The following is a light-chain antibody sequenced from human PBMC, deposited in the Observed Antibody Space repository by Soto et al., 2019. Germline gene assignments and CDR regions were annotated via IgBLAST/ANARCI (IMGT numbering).Light chain of an antibody. V-gene: IGKV3-15*01. CDR1: QSVSSN. CDR3: QQYDSYPLT. J-gene: IGKJ4*01. Sequence: EIVLTQSPGTLSVSPGKRATLSCRASQSVSSNLAWYQQKPGQAPRLLIYGASTRATGIPARFSGSGSGTEFTLTISSLQPEDFATYYCQQYDSYPLTFGGGTKVDIK. CDR2: GAS.